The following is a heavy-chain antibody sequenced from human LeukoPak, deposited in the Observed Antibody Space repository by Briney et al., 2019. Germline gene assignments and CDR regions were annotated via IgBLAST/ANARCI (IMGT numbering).Heavy chain of an antibody. V-gene: IGHV3-7*03. Sequence: GGSLRLSCEGSAFIFSGHWMNWVRQTPGKGLEWVASINHNGNVNYYVDSVKGRFTIFRDNAKNSLYLQMSNLRAEDTAVYFCARGGGLDVWGQGATVTVSS. CDR1: AFIFSGHW. CDR2: INHNGNVN. D-gene: IGHD3-16*01. J-gene: IGHJ6*02. CDR3: ARGGGLDV.